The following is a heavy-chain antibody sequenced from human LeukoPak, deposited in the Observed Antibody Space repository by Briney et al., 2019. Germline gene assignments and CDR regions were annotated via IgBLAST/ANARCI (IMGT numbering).Heavy chain of an antibody. CDR3: AKIATVTPDDY. D-gene: IGHD4-17*01. J-gene: IGHJ4*02. V-gene: IGHV3-30*02. Sequence: GGSLRLSCAASGFTFSSYGMHWVRQAPGKGLEWVAFIRYDGSKKYYADSVKGRFTISRDNSKNTLYLQMNSLRAEDTAMYYCAKIATVTPDDYWGQGTLVTVSS. CDR1: GFTFSSYG. CDR2: IRYDGSKK.